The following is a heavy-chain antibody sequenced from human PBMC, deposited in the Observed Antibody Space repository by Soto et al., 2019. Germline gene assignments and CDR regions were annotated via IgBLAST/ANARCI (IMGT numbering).Heavy chain of an antibody. J-gene: IGHJ5*02. CDR2: IYHSVTT. D-gene: IGHD2-15*01. CDR3: ARAGHCSGGTCYPSWFDP. CDR1: GGSISSDTYY. Sequence: QVQLQESGPGLVKPSQTLSLICTVSGGSISSDTYYWTWIRQHPGKGLEWIGYIYHSVTTYYNPSLKIRVTISVDTSKNQFFLKLSSVTAADTAVYYCARAGHCSGGTCYPSWFDPWGQGTLVTVSS. V-gene: IGHV4-31*03.